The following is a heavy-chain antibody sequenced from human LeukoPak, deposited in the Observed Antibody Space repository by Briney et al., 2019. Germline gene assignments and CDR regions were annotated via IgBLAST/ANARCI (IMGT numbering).Heavy chain of an antibody. V-gene: IGHV1-69*10. D-gene: IGHD6-13*01. CDR3: ARGRASSWHLDY. CDR1: GGTFSSYA. CDR2: IIPVLGIA. J-gene: IGHJ4*02. Sequence: ASVKVSCKASGGTFSSYAISWVRQAPGQGLEWMGGIIPVLGIANYAQKFQGRVTITADKSTSTAYMELSSLRSEDTAVYYCARGRASSWHLDYWGQGTLVTVSS.